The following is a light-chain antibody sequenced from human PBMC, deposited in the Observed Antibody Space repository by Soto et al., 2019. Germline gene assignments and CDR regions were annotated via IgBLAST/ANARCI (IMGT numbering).Light chain of an antibody. Sequence: EIVLTQSPATLSLSPGERATLSCGASQSVRSSYLAWYQQKPGQAPRLLIYAASSRATGIPDRFSGSESGTDFTLTISRLEPEDFAVYYCHQYGNAPWAFGQGTKVDIK. J-gene: IGKJ1*01. CDR1: QSVRSSY. CDR2: AAS. CDR3: HQYGNAPWA. V-gene: IGKV3-20*01.